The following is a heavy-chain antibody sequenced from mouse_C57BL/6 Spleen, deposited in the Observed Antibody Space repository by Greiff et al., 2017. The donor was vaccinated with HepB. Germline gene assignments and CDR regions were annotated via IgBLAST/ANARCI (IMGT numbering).Heavy chain of an antibody. J-gene: IGHJ4*01. D-gene: IGHD3-2*02. Sequence: EVQLVESEGGLVQPGSSMKLSCTASGFTFSDYYMAWVRQVPEKGLEWVANSNYDGSSTYYLDSLKSRFIISRDNAKNILYLQMSSLKSEDTATYYCARDEAQATPYYAMDYWGQGTSVTVSS. CDR2: SNYDGSST. V-gene: IGHV5-16*01. CDR3: ARDEAQATPYYAMDY. CDR1: GFTFSDYY.